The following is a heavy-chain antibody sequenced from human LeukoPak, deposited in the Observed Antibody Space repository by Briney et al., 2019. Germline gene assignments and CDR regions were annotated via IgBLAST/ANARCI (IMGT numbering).Heavy chain of an antibody. CDR1: GFTFSSYW. CDR3: ARDPRSGYYFP. D-gene: IGHD3-22*01. CDR2: INSDGSST. V-gene: IGHV3-74*01. Sequence: GGSVRLSCAASGFTFSSYWMHWVRQAPGKGLVWVSRINSDGSSTSYADSVKGRFTISRDNAKNTLYLQMNSLRAEDTAVYYCARDPRSGYYFPWGQGTLVTVSS. J-gene: IGHJ5*02.